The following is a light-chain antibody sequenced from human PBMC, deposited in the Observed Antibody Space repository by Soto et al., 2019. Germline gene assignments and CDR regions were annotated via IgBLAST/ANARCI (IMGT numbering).Light chain of an antibody. CDR3: SSYTSSSTPGV. J-gene: IGLJ1*01. V-gene: IGLV2-14*01. CDR2: DVS. Sequence: QSALTQPASVSGSPGQSITISCTGTSSDVVGYNYVSWYQQHPGKAPKLMIYDVSNRPSGVSNRFSGSKSGNTASLTISGLQAEDEDDYYCSSYTSSSTPGVFGTGTKLTVL. CDR1: SSDVVGYNY.